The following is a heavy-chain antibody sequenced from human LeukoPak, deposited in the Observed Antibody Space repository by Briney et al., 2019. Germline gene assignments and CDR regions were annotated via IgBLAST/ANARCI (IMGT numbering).Heavy chain of an antibody. V-gene: IGHV3-30*18. CDR2: ISYDGSNK. CDR3: AKDWAGYYAYFDY. J-gene: IGHJ4*02. CDR1: GFTFSSYG. D-gene: IGHD3/OR15-3a*01. Sequence: GGSLRLSCAASGFTFSSYGMPWVRQAPGKGLEWVAVISYDGSNKYYADPVKGRFTISRDNSKNTLYLQMNSLRAEDTAVYYCAKDWAGYYAYFDYWGQGTLVTVSS.